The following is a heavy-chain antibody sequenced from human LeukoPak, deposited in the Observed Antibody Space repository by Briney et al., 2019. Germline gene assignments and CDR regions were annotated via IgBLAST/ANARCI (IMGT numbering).Heavy chain of an antibody. J-gene: IGHJ4*02. V-gene: IGHV1-24*01. D-gene: IGHD1-7*01. Sequence: ASVKVSCKVSGYTLTELSMHWVRQAPGKGLEWMGGFDPEDGETIYAQKFQGRVTITADKSTSTAYMELSSLRSEDTAVYYCATEELNWNYGNYWGQGTLVTVSS. CDR2: FDPEDGET. CDR1: GYTLTELS. CDR3: ATEELNWNYGNY.